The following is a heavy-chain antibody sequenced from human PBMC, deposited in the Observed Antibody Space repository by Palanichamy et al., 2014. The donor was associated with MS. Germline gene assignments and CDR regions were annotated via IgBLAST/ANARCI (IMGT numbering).Heavy chain of an antibody. CDR2: IYYSGST. V-gene: IGHV4-31*03. D-gene: IGHD6-13*01. CDR1: GGSISSGGYY. J-gene: IGHJ6*02. Sequence: QVQLQESGPGLVKPSQTLPLTCTVSGGSISSGGYYWSWIRQHPGKGLEWIGYIYYSGSTYYDPSLKSRVTISVDTSKNQFSLKLSSVTAADTAVYYCARDRGSSWRFWDLGNGMDVWGQGTTVTVSS. CDR3: ARDRGSSWRFWDLGNGMDV.